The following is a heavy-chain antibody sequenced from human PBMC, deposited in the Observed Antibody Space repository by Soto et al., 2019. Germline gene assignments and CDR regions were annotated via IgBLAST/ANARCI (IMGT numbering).Heavy chain of an antibody. J-gene: IGHJ5*01. D-gene: IGHD1-26*01. CDR1: GFIFSAYG. V-gene: IGHV3-33*01. CDR3: ARLAYSNFLGGLDS. Sequence: QGQLVESGGGVVQPGGSLRLSCAASGFIFSAYGIHWVRQAPGKGLEWVAIVWNDGINKYYADSVKGRFTISRDNFKNTVDLHMNSLRVEDTAVYHCARLAYSNFLGGLDSWGQGTLVTASS. CDR2: VWNDGINK.